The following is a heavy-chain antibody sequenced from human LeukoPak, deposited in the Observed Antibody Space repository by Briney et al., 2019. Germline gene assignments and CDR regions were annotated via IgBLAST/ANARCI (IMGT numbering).Heavy chain of an antibody. V-gene: IGHV3-74*01. Sequence: PGGSLRLSCAASGFTFNIYCMHWVRQASGKGLLWVSLINSGGSGTIYSDCVEGRFTISRDNPKNTLYQQMNSLRAEDTAVYYCARLSSGYSQFDYWGQGTPVTVSS. CDR2: INSGGSGT. CDR1: GFTFNIYC. CDR3: ARLSSGYSQFDY. J-gene: IGHJ4*02. D-gene: IGHD3-22*01.